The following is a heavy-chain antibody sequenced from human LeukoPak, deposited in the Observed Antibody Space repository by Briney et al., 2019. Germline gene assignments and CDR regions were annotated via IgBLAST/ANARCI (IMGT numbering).Heavy chain of an antibody. Sequence: PGGSLRLSCAASGFTFSNYNMNWVRQAPGKGLEGVSYISSSSSTIYYADSVKGRFTISRDNAKISLYLQMNSLRAEDTAVYYCARDHYYGSGSSYKDYWGQGSLVTVSS. D-gene: IGHD3-10*01. CDR1: GFTFSNYN. CDR3: ARDHYYGSGSSYKDY. V-gene: IGHV3-48*01. CDR2: ISSSSSTI. J-gene: IGHJ4*02.